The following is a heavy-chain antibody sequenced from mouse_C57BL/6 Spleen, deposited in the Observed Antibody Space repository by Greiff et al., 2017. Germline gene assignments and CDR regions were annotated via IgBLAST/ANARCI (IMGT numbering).Heavy chain of an antibody. D-gene: IGHD2-14*01. CDR3: ARSRTFDVGLGY. CDR2: INPNGGTT. CDR1: GYSFTNYS. V-gene: IGHV1-39*01. Sequence: VQLQQSGPELVKPGASVKISCKASGYSFTNYSMNWVKQSTGQSLEWIGVINPNGGTTNYNQKLKGNATLTVDKSSSTAYMQFSSLTSEDTAVYYCARSRTFDVGLGYWGQGTLVTVSA. J-gene: IGHJ3*01.